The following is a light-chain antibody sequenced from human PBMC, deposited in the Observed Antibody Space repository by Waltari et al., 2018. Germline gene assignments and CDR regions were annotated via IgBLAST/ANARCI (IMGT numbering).Light chain of an antibody. V-gene: IGLV4-69*01. Sequence: QLVLTQPSSASAPLGASVRLTCSVTGGHSSYAVAWHQQRPEKGPRFLLKISSDGSLSKGDGVPAPFSGSRSGTDRYLNISTLQSEDEGAYFCQARSSGPQVVFGGGTKLTVL. J-gene: IGLJ3*02. CDR2: ISSDGSL. CDR3: QARSSGPQVV. CDR1: GGHSSYA.